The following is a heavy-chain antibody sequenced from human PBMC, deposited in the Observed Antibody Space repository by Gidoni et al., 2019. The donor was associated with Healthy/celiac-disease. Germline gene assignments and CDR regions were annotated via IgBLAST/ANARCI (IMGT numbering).Heavy chain of an antibody. Sequence: EVQLVESGGGLVKPGGSLSLSCAASGFTFSSYSMNWVRQAPGKGLEWVSSISSSSSYIYYADSVKGRFTISRDNAKNSLYLQMNSLRAEDTAVYYCARDRDIVVVTATFDYWGQGTLVTVSS. CDR3: ARDRDIVVVTATFDY. J-gene: IGHJ4*02. CDR1: GFTFSSYS. V-gene: IGHV3-21*01. CDR2: ISSSSSYI. D-gene: IGHD2-21*02.